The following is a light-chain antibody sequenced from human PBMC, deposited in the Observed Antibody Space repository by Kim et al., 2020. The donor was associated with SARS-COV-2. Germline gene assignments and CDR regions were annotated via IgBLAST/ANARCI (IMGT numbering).Light chain of an antibody. CDR3: DSWDSSGNHNWV. J-gene: IGLJ3*02. Sequence: SSELTQDPAVSVALGQTVRITCQGDSLRTYYASWYQQKPGQAPVRVIYGKNNRPSGIPDRFSGSNSGNTTSLTITGAQAEDEADYYCDSWDSSGNHNWVF. CDR2: GKN. V-gene: IGLV3-19*02. CDR1: SLRTYY.